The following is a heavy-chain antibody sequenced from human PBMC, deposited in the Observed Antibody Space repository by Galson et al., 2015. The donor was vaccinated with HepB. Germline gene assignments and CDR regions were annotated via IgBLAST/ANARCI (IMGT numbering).Heavy chain of an antibody. D-gene: IGHD2-15*01. CDR1: GYTFTSYY. CDR2: INPSGGST. V-gene: IGHV1-46*01. J-gene: IGHJ4*02. Sequence: SVKVSCKASGYTFTSYYMHWVRQAPGQGLEWMGMINPSGGSTSYVQKFQGRVTMTRDTSTSTVYTELSSLRSEDTAVYYCARDKGRGYCSGGSCYPLGYWGQGTLVTVSS. CDR3: ARDKGRGYCSGGSCYPLGY.